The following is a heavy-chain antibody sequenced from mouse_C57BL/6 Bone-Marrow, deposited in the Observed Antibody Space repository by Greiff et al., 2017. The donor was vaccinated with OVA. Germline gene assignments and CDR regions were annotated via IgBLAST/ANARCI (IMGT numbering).Heavy chain of an antibody. D-gene: IGHD2-10*02. V-gene: IGHV14-4*01. CDR2: IDPENGDT. CDR1: GFNIKDDY. J-gene: IGHJ3*01. CDR3: GVWSFAY. Sequence: EVKLQESGAELVRPGASVKLSCTASGFNIKDDYMHWVKQRPEQGLEWIGWIDPENGDTEYASKFQGKATITADTSSNTAYLQLSSLTSEDTAVYYCGVWSFAYWGQGTLVTVSA.